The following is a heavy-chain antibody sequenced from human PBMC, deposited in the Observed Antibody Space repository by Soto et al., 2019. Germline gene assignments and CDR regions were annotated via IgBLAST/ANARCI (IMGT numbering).Heavy chain of an antibody. CDR3: ARSNSYCFDI. Sequence: GGSLRLSCVASGFSFSTYGMDWVRQAPGKGLEWVSAIWFDGSNKYYGGSVKGRFTISRDNSKNTLYLQMNNLRAEDTAVYYCARSNSYCFDIWGQGTMVTVSS. CDR1: GFSFSTYG. CDR2: IWFDGSNK. V-gene: IGHV3-33*01. D-gene: IGHD2-15*01. J-gene: IGHJ3*02.